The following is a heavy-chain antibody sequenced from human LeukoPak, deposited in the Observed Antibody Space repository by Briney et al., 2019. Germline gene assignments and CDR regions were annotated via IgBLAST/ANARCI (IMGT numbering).Heavy chain of an antibody. V-gene: IGHV3-74*01. D-gene: IGHD1-14*01. CDR2: VNNEGTGR. Sequence: GGSLRLSCAASGYSFSSFWIYCVRQVPGKGLVYVSRVNNEGTGRTYADSVKGRFTISRDNAKNTVYLQMNSLRDEDTAVYYCARGGPNHAFDIWGQGTMVTVSA. J-gene: IGHJ3*02. CDR3: ARGGPNHAFDI. CDR1: GYSFSSFW.